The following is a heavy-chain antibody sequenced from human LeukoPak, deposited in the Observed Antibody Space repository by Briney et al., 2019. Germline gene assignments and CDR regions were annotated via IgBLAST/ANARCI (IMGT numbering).Heavy chain of an antibody. CDR1: GGSISSGDYY. Sequence: SETLSLTCTVSGGSISSGDYYWSWIRQPPGKGLEWIGEINHSGSTNYNPSLKSRVTISVDTSKNQFSLKLSSVTAADTAVYYCARGFMGSGYYYRYFQHWGQGTLVTVSS. CDR2: INHSGST. J-gene: IGHJ1*01. CDR3: ARGFMGSGYYYRYFQH. D-gene: IGHD3-22*01. V-gene: IGHV4-39*07.